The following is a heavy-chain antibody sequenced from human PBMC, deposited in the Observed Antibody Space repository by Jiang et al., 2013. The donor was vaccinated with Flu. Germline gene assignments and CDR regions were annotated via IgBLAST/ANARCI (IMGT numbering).Heavy chain of an antibody. D-gene: IGHD3-3*01. J-gene: IGHJ4*02. CDR1: GGSVSSGSHY. CDR2: IYYSGNT. V-gene: IGHV4-61*01. Sequence: LLKPSETLSLSCTVSGGSVSSGSHYWSCIRQPPGKGLEWIGYIYYSGNTNYNPSLKSRVTISVDTSRNQFSLKLRSVTAADTAVYYCAAGRNYDFWSGYSTLNFDSWGQGTLV. CDR3: AAGRNYDFWSGYSTLNFDS.